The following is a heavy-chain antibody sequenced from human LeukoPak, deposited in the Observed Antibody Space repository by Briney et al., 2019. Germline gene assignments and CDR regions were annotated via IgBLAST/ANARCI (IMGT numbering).Heavy chain of an antibody. J-gene: IGHJ4*02. V-gene: IGHV4-59*01. Sequence: PSETLSLTCTVSGGSISSYYWSWIRQPRGKGLEGIGYIYYSGSTNYNPSLKSRVTISVDTSKNQFSLKLSSVTAADTAVYYCARAWDYYDSSGDHIHFDYWGQGTLVTVSS. CDR3: ARAWDYYDSSGDHIHFDY. D-gene: IGHD3-22*01. CDR2: IYYSGST. CDR1: GGSISSYY.